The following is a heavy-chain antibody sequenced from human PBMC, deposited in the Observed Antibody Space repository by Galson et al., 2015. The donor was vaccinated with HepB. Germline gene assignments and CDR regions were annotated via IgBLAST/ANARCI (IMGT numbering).Heavy chain of an antibody. CDR3: TRLRDSSSWYVSLWYFDL. V-gene: IGHV3-73*01. D-gene: IGHD6-13*01. CDR1: GFTFSGSA. J-gene: IGHJ2*01. Sequence: SLRLSCAASGFTFSGSAMHWVRQASGKGLEWVGRIRSKANSYATAYAASVKGRFTISRDDSKNTAYLQMNSLKTEDTAVYYCTRLRDSSSWYVSLWYFDLWGRGTLVTVSS. CDR2: IRSKANSYAT.